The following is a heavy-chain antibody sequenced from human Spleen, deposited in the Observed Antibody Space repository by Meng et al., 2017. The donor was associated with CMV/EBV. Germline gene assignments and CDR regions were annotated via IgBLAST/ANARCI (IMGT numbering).Heavy chain of an antibody. Sequence: SETLSLTCTVSGGSISSSSYYWGWIRQPPGKGLEWIGSIYYSGSTYYNPSLKSRVTISVDTSKNQFSLKLSSVTAADTAVYYCGRRALRYYFDYWGQGTLVTVSS. CDR1: GGSISSSSYY. D-gene: IGHD4-17*01. CDR3: GRRALRYYFDY. CDR2: IYYSGST. V-gene: IGHV4-39*01. J-gene: IGHJ4*02.